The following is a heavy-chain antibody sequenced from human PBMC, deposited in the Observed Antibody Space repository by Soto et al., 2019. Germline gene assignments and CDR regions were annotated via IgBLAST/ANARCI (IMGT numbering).Heavy chain of an antibody. Sequence: QVQLVESGGGVVQPGRSLRLSCAASGFTFSSYGMHWVRQAPGKGLEWVAVISYDGSNKYYADSVKGRFTISRDNSKNSLYLQMNSLSAEDTAVYYCAKDLWDGSSWYATYGAFDIWGQGTMVTVSS. CDR2: ISYDGSNK. D-gene: IGHD6-13*01. J-gene: IGHJ3*02. CDR3: AKDLWDGSSWYATYGAFDI. CDR1: GFTFSSYG. V-gene: IGHV3-30*18.